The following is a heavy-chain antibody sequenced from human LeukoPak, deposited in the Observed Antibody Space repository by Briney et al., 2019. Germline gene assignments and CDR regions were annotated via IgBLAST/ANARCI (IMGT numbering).Heavy chain of an antibody. CDR1: GFTFSSYA. D-gene: IGHD6-13*01. V-gene: IGHV3-30-3*01. CDR2: ISYDGSNK. CDR3: AKGGSWYDSSYFDY. J-gene: IGHJ4*02. Sequence: GGSLRLSCAASGFTFSSYAMHWVRQAPGKGLEWVAVISYDGSNKYYADSVKGRFTISRDNSKNTLYLQMNSLRAEDTALYYCAKGGSWYDSSYFDYWGQGTLVTVSS.